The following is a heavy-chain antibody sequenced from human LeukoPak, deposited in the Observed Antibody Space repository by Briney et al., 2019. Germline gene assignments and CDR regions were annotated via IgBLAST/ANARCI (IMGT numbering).Heavy chain of an antibody. V-gene: IGHV3-23*01. CDR1: GFTFSSYA. CDR3: AKTGSHGITMVRGYLDY. J-gene: IGHJ4*02. D-gene: IGHD3-10*01. CDR2: ISGSGGST. Sequence: GGSLRLSCAASGFTFSSYAMSWVRQAPGKGLEWVSAISGSGGSTYYADSVKGRFTISRDNSKNTLYLQMNSLRAEDTAVYYCAKTGSHGITMVRGYLDYWGQGTLVTVSS.